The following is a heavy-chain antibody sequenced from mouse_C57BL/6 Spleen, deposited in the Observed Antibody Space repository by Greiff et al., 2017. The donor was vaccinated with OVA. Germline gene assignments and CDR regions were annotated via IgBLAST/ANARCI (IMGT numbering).Heavy chain of an antibody. CDR1: GYTFTDYY. CDR2: IYPGSGNT. D-gene: IGHD2-1*01. CDR3: AREQDGNSY. V-gene: IGHV1-76*01. J-gene: IGHJ2*01. Sequence: QVQLQQSGAELVRPGASVKLSCKASGYTFTDYYINWVKQRPGQGLEWIARIYPGSGNTYYNEKFKGKATLTAEKSSSTAYMQLSSLTSEDSAVYFCAREQDGNSYWGQGTTLTVSS.